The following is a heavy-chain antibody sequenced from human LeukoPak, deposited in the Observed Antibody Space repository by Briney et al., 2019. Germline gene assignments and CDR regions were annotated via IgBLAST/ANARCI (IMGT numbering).Heavy chain of an antibody. CDR3: ATDHRNLDAFDI. CDR2: ISSSGSTI. CDR1: GFTFSDYY. J-gene: IGHJ3*02. V-gene: IGHV3-11*04. Sequence: GGSLRLSCAASGFTFSDYYMSWIRQAPGKGLEWVSYISSSGSTIYYADSVKGRFTISRDNAKNSLYLQMNSLRAEDTAVYYCATDHRNLDAFDIWGQGTRVTVSS. D-gene: IGHD1-14*01.